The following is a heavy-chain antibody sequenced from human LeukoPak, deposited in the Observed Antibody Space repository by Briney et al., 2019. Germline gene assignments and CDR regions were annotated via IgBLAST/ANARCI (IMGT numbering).Heavy chain of an antibody. CDR3: ASTRGWSGLRRDY. D-gene: IGHD3-3*01. Sequence: SETLSLTCTVSGGSFSGYYWNWIRQSPGEGPEWIGFIFYSGSTNYNPSLKSRVTITVDTSKNQFSLKLKSVTAADTAVYYCASTRGWSGLRRDYWGQGTLVTVSS. J-gene: IGHJ4*02. V-gene: IGHV4-59*12. CDR1: GGSFSGYY. CDR2: IFYSGST.